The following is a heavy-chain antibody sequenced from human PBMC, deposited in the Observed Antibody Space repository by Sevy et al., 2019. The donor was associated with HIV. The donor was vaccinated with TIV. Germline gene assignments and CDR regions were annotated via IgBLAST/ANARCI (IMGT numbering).Heavy chain of an antibody. CDR1: GFTFSSYA. D-gene: IGHD2-15*01. J-gene: IGHJ5*02. CDR3: TTKGRDCSGIGCQIS. CDR2: IKSNIDGAAI. V-gene: IGHV3-15*01. Sequence: GGSLRLSCAASGFTFSSYAMSWVRQAPGKGLEWAGRIKSNIDGAAIDYAAPVKGRFTISRDDSKNTVFLHMNSLKSADSAVTYCTTKGRDCSGIGCQISWGQGTKVTVSS.